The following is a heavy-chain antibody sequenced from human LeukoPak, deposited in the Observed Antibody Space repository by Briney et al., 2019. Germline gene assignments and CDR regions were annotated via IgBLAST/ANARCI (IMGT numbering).Heavy chain of an antibody. J-gene: IGHJ3*02. CDR3: ARVSRLQWLVPADAFDI. CDR1: GYTFTSYA. D-gene: IGHD6-19*01. CDR2: INTNTGNP. V-gene: IGHV7-4-1*02. Sequence: ASVKVSCKASGYTFTSYAMNWVRQAPGQGLEWMGWINTNTGNPTYAQGFTGRFVFSLDTSVSTAYLQISSLKAEDTAVYYCARVSRLQWLVPADAFDIWGQGTMVTVPS.